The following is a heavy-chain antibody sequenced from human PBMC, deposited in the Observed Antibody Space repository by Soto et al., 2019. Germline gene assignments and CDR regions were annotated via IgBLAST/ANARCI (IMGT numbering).Heavy chain of an antibody. Sequence: SETLSLTCTVSGGSISSGDYYWSWIRQPPGKGLEWIGYIYYSGSTYYNPSLKSRVTISVDTSKNQFSLELSSVTAADTAVYYCARQRRGLCSGGSCYPPRYNWFDPWGQGTLVTVS. V-gene: IGHV4-30-4*01. J-gene: IGHJ5*02. CDR1: GGSISSGDYY. CDR2: IYYSGST. CDR3: ARQRRGLCSGGSCYPPRYNWFDP. D-gene: IGHD2-15*01.